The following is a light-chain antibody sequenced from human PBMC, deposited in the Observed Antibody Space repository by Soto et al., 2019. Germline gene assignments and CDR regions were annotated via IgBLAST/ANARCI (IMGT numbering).Light chain of an antibody. Sequence: QSVLTQPASVSGSPGQSITISCTGTSSDVGGYNYVSWYQHHPGKAPKLMIYEVSNRPSGVSNRFSGSKSGNTASLTISGLQVEGEADYPCSSYTGSSTPVFGGGTKLTVL. J-gene: IGLJ3*02. CDR3: SSYTGSSTPV. CDR1: SSDVGGYNY. CDR2: EVS. V-gene: IGLV2-14*01.